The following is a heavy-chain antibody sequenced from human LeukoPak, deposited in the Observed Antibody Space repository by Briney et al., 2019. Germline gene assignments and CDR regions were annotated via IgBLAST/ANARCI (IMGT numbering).Heavy chain of an antibody. Sequence: SETLSLTCAVYGGSFSGYYWSWIRQPPGKGLEWIGEINHSGSTNYNPSLKSRVTISVDTSKNQFSLKLSSVTAADTAVYYCARDFGYSYGAYYYYYGMDVWGQGTTVTVSS. CDR3: ARDFGYSYGAYYYYYGMDV. CDR2: INHSGST. D-gene: IGHD5-18*01. V-gene: IGHV4-34*01. J-gene: IGHJ6*02. CDR1: GGSFSGYY.